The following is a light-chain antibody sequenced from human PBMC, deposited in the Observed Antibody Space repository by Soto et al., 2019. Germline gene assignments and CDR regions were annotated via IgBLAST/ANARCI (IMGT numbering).Light chain of an antibody. CDR3: SSYTTSNTRQIV. CDR2: DVS. J-gene: IGLJ1*01. V-gene: IGLV2-14*03. CDR1: SSDVGGYNY. Sequence: QSALTQPASVSGSPGQSVTLTCTGTSSDVGGYNYVSWYQHHPGKAPKLLIYDVSNRPSGISNRFSGSKSDNTASLTISGLQPEDEADYYCSSYTTSNTRQIVFGTGTKVTVL.